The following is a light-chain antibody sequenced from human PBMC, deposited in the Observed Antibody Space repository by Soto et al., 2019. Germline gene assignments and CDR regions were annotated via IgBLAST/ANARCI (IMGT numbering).Light chain of an antibody. CDR3: QHYNSYSEA. Sequence: NQITPASFNPSGSVRDRVTITFRGSQTFCCWLAWYQQKPGKAPKLLIYKASTLKSGVPSRFSGSGSGTEFTLTISSLQPDDFATYYCQHYNSYSEAFGQGTKVELK. J-gene: IGKJ1*01. CDR1: QTFCCW. CDR2: KAS. V-gene: IGKV1-5*03.